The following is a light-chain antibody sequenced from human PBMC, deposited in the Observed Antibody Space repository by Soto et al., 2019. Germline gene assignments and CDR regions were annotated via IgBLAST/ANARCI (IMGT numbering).Light chain of an antibody. CDR3: SSYSGTNYHYV. CDR1: SSDVGGYNY. CDR2: EVS. Sequence: QSALTQPPSAYGSCGQSVTISCTGTSSDVGGYNYVSWYQQHPGKAPKLMIYEVSERPSGVPDRFSGSKSGNTASLTVSGLQADDEADYYCSSYSGTNYHYVFGTGTKVTVL. V-gene: IGLV2-8*01. J-gene: IGLJ1*01.